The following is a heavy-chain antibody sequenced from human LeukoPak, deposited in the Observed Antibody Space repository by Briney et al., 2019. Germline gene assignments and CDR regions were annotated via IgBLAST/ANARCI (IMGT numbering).Heavy chain of an antibody. CDR3: ASGGERWLQFRYFDY. Sequence: ASVKVSCKASGYTFTSYGISWVRQAPGQGLEWMGWISAYNGNTNYAQKLQSRVTMTTDTSTSTACMELRSLRSDDTAVYYCASGGERWLQFRYFDYWGQGTLVTVSS. CDR2: ISAYNGNT. J-gene: IGHJ4*02. CDR1: GYTFTSYG. V-gene: IGHV1-18*01. D-gene: IGHD5-24*01.